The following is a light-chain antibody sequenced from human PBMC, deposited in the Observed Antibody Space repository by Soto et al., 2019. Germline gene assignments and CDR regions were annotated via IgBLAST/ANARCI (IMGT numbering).Light chain of an antibody. CDR2: DVS. V-gene: IGLV2-11*01. J-gene: IGLJ1*01. CDR3: CSYAGSYTYV. Sequence: SALTQPRTVSGSPGQSVTISCTGTSSDVGGYNYVSWYQQHPGKAPKLMIYDVSKRPSGVPDRFSGSKSGNTASLTISGLHAEDEADYYCCSYAGSYTYVFGTGTKVTVL. CDR1: SSDVGGYNY.